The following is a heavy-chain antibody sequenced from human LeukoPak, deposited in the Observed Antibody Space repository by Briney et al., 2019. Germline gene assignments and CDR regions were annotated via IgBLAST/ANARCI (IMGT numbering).Heavy chain of an antibody. CDR3: GRYRHYIDY. CDR1: GYSISSGYY. CDR2: IYHSGST. D-gene: IGHD1-26*01. Sequence: SETLSLTRAVSGYSISSGYYWAWIRQPPGKGLEWIGSIYHSGSTYYNPSLESRVTISVDTSKNQFSLKLSAVAAADTAVYYCGRYRHYIDYWGQGTLVTVS. V-gene: IGHV4-38-2*01. J-gene: IGHJ4*02.